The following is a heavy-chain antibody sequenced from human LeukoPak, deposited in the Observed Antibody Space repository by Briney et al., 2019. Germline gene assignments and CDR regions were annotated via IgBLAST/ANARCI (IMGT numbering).Heavy chain of an antibody. CDR1: GFTFSSYA. CDR3: AQNPHAGPYYFDY. CDR2: ISGSGGST. Sequence: PGGSLRLSSAASGFTFSSYAMSWVRQAPGKGLEWVSAISGSGGSTYYADSVKGRFTISRDNSKNTLYLQMNSLRAEDTAVYYCAQNPHAGPYYFDYWGQGTLVTVSS. V-gene: IGHV3-23*01. J-gene: IGHJ4*02.